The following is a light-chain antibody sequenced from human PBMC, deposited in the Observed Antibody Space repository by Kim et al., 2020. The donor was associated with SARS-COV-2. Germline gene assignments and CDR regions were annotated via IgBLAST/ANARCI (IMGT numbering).Light chain of an antibody. CDR2: DAS. CDR1: QGISSA. V-gene: IGKV1-13*02. CDR3: PQFNSYPLYT. Sequence: AIQLTQSPSSLSASVGDRVTITCRASQGISSALAWYQQKPGKAPKLLIYDASSLESGVPSRFSGSGSGTDFTLTISSLQPEDFATYYCPQFNSYPLYTFGQGTKLEI. J-gene: IGKJ2*01.